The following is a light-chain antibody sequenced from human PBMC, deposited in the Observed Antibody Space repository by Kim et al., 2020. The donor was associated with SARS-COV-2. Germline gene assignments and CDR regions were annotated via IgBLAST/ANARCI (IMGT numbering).Light chain of an antibody. CDR3: QQRSNWPLT. CDR2: DAS. J-gene: IGKJ4*01. V-gene: IGKV3-11*01. Sequence: LSPGERATLSCRASQSVSSYSAWYQQKPGQAPRLLNYDASNRATGIPARFSGSGSGTDFTLTISSLEPEDFAVYYCQQRSNWPLTFGGGTKVDIK. CDR1: QSVSSY.